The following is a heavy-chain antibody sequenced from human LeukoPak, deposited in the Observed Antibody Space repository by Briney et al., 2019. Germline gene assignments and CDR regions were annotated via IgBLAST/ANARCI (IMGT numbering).Heavy chain of an antibody. D-gene: IGHD3-10*01. V-gene: IGHV1-2*02. CDR2: INPNNGGA. J-gene: IGHJ3*01. Sequence: GASVKVSCRASGYIFTDLYIHWLRQAPGQGLDYMGRINPNNGGANYAQEFQGRVTMTRDTSISTTYMELNILTSDDTAVYYCARVQLLSDDVFNVWGQGTMVTVSP. CDR3: ARVQLLSDDVFNV. CDR1: GYIFTDLY.